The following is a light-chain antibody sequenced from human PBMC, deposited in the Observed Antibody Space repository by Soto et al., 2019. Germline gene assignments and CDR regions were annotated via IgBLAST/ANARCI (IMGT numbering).Light chain of an antibody. J-gene: IGKJ5*01. CDR3: QQYNNWPIT. Sequence: ERVLTQSPATLSVSPLERITLSCRASQTILSNLAWYQQKPGQAPRLLIYGASTRATGIPARFSGSGSGTEFTLTISSLQSEDFAVYYCQQYNNWPITFGQGTRLEIK. V-gene: IGKV3-15*01. CDR1: QTILSN. CDR2: GAS.